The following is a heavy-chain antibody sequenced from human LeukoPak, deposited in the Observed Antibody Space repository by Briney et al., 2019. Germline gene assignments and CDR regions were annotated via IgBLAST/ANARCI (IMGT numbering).Heavy chain of an antibody. CDR3: ARASGPNWFDP. V-gene: IGHV4-59*01. D-gene: IGHD3-3*01. CDR1: GGSISSYY. CDR2: IYYSGNT. J-gene: IGHJ5*02. Sequence: SETLSLTCTVSGGSISSYYWSWIRQPPGKGLEWIGYIYYSGNTNYNPSLKSRVTISVDTSKNQFSLKLSSVTAADTAVYYCARASGPNWFDPWGQGTLVTVSS.